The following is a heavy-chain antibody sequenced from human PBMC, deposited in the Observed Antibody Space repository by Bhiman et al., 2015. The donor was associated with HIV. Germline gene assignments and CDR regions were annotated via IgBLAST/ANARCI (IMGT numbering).Heavy chain of an antibody. Sequence: EVQLVESGGGLVQPGGSLRLSCAASGFTFSSYEMNWVRQAPGKGLEWISYISSSSTTIYYADSVWGRFTISRDNAKNSLYLQMNSLRAEDTAVYYCARDPGIVVVTTTENHFDYWGQGTLVTVSS. D-gene: IGHD2-21*02. J-gene: IGHJ4*02. CDR3: ARDPGIVVVTTTENHFDY. CDR1: GFTFSSYE. V-gene: IGHV3-48*03. CDR2: ISSSSTTI.